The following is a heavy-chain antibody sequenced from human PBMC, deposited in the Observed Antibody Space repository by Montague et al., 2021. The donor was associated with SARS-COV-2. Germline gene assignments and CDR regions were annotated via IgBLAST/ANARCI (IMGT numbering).Heavy chain of an antibody. J-gene: IGHJ5*02. D-gene: IGHD2-2*02. Sequence: SETLSLTCAVYAGSFSGYYWSWIRQRPGKGLEWIGEITHSGSTNYNPSLKSRVTISVDTSKNQFSLKLSSVTAADTAVYYCASVTVGDCSSSSCYSDWFDPWGQGTLVTVSS. V-gene: IGHV4-34*01. CDR3: ASVTVGDCSSSSCYSDWFDP. CDR1: AGSFSGYY. CDR2: ITHSGST.